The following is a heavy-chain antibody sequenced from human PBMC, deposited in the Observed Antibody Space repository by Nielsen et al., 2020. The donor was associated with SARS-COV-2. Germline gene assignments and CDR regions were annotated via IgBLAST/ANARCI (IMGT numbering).Heavy chain of an antibody. Sequence: GVLKISCAASGFSFSSYAMTWVRQAPGKGLEWVSSIGTTGDKTFYADSVKGRFTISRDNSKNTLYLQLNSLRAEDTAVFYCAKISGSQRHYFDFWGQGALVTVSS. CDR2: IGTTGDKT. CDR1: GFSFSSYA. D-gene: IGHD1-26*01. J-gene: IGHJ4*02. CDR3: AKISGSQRHYFDF. V-gene: IGHV3-23*01.